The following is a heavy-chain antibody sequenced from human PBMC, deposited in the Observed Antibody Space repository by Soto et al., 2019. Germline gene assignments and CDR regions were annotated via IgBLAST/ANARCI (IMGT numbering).Heavy chain of an antibody. CDR3: ARHADFSGNSRPRRGCFDP. CDR1: GGSITNYY. D-gene: IGHD2-21*02. J-gene: IGHJ5*02. V-gene: IGHV4-59*08. CDR2: ISYSGNT. Sequence: SETLSLTCSVSGGSITNYYWSWIRQPPGKGLEWIGYISYSGNTNYSPSLKSRVSMSVDTSKNQFSLNLNSVTAADTAVYYCARHADFSGNSRPRRGCFDPWGQGALVTFSS.